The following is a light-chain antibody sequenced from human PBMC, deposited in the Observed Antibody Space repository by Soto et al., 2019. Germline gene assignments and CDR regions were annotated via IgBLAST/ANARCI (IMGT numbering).Light chain of an antibody. CDR1: QSISTL. CDR2: DAS. V-gene: IGKV1-5*01. CDR3: QQYSNYWT. Sequence: DIQMTQSPSTLSASVGDRVTIACRASQSISTLLAWYQQKPGKAPKLLIYDASTLESGVPSSFSGSGSGTEFTLTISSLQPDDFATYYCQQYSNYWTFGQGTKVDI. J-gene: IGKJ1*01.